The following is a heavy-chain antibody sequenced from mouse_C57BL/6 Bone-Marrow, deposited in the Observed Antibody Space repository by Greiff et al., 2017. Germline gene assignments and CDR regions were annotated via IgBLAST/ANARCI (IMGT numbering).Heavy chain of an antibody. J-gene: IGHJ4*01. Sequence: EVQLQQSGPELVKPGASVKISCKASGYTFTDYYMNWVKQSHGKSLEWIGDINPNNGGTSYNQKFKGKATLTVDKSSSTAYMELRSLTSEDSAVYYGARSGGTAGVDYWGQGTSVTVSS. CDR2: INPNNGGT. V-gene: IGHV1-26*01. CDR3: ARSGGTAGVDY. D-gene: IGHD2-14*01. CDR1: GYTFTDYY.